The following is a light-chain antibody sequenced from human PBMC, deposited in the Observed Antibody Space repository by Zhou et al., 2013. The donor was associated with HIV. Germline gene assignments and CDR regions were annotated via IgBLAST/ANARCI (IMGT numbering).Light chain of an antibody. CDR2: DAS. J-gene: IGKJ4*01. CDR1: QDINSN. Sequence: EIVMTQSAATLSVSPGERPTLSCRANQDINSNLAWYQQKSGQAPRLLIYDASTRATGIPARFSGSGSGTEFTLTISSMQSEDFAAYYCQQYDKVASLRFGGGTKVE. CDR3: QQYDKVASLR. V-gene: IGKV3-15*01.